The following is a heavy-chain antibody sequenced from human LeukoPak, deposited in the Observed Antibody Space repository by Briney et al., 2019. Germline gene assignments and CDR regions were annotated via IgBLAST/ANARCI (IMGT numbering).Heavy chain of an antibody. Sequence: SETLSLSCTASGYSINNGYLWGWLRQPPGEGLEYIGIVFHSGDTYYNSSLKSRVTISLGTSTNEISLKMRSATAADTAVYYCVRGLRSGSNYFFYGMDVWGKGTTVTVSS. J-gene: IGHJ6*04. CDR3: VRGLRSGSNYFFYGMDV. V-gene: IGHV4-38-2*02. CDR2: VFHSGDT. CDR1: GYSINNGYL. D-gene: IGHD3-10*01.